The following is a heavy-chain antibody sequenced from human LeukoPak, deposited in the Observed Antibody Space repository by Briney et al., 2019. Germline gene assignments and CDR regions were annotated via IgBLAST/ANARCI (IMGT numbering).Heavy chain of an antibody. Sequence: SETLSLTCTVSGGSISSYYWSWIRQPPGKGLEWIGYIYYSGSTNYNPSLKSRVTISVDTSKNQFSLKLSSVTAADTAVYYCARKPLTAFDIWGQGIMVTVSS. CDR3: ARKPLTAFDI. V-gene: IGHV4-59*12. CDR1: GGSISSYY. CDR2: IYYSGST. J-gene: IGHJ3*02.